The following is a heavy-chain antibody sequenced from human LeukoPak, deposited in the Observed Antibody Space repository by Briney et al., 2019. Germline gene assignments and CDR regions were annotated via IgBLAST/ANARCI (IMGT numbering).Heavy chain of an antibody. D-gene: IGHD3-22*01. CDR1: GYTVTGNY. V-gene: IGHV1-2*02. CDR3: AGRGEYYGSSGYYQN. Sequence: ASVKVSCEATGYTVTGNYMHWMRQAPGQGLEWMGWINPNSGGTNYAQKFQGRVTMTRDTSISTDYMELSRLRSDDTAVYYCAGRGEYYGSSGYYQNWGEGTLVTVSS. J-gene: IGHJ4*02. CDR2: INPNSGGT.